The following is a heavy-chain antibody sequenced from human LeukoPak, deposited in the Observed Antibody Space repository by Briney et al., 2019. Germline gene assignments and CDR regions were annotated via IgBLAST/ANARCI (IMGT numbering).Heavy chain of an antibody. CDR2: VYYSGST. D-gene: IGHD4-17*01. CDR1: GASISRTTYY. CDR3: ARMDYGDYDDY. V-gene: IGHV4-30-4*08. J-gene: IGHJ4*02. Sequence: SETLSLTCSVSGASISRTTYYWGWIRQPPGKGLEWIGYVYYSGSTYYNPSLQSRLTISVDTSKNQFSLRLTSVTAADTAVYYCARMDYGDYDDYWGQGTLVTVSS.